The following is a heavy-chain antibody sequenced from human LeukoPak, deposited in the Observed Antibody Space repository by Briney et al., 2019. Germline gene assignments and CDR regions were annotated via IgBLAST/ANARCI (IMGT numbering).Heavy chain of an antibody. Sequence: ASVKVSCKASGYTFSGFCIHWVRQAPGQGLEWMGWINPNSGVTNYAQKLQGRVTITRDTSIDTAYMQLSRLRSDDTAVYYCAKDRYGDYEAPFHYYMDAWGRGTTVTVSS. D-gene: IGHD5-12*01. J-gene: IGHJ6*03. V-gene: IGHV1-2*02. CDR2: INPNSGVT. CDR1: GYTFSGFC. CDR3: AKDRYGDYEAPFHYYMDA.